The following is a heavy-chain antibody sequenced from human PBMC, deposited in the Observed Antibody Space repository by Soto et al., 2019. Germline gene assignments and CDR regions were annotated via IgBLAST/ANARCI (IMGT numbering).Heavy chain of an antibody. CDR1: GLSFSDAW. Sequence: EAQLMESGGGLVKRGGSLTLSCAASGLSFSDAWMNWVRQAPGKGLEWVGRIKSITDGGTTDYAAPVQDRFTISRDDSKNVMYLQKNSLKDADTGVYSWPARMTVRAIPLRFLRLSIPWGQGPLVTVSS. J-gene: IGHJ5*02. D-gene: IGHD2-2*02. CDR2: IKSITDGGTT. V-gene: IGHV3-15*07. CDR3: PARMTVRAIPLRFLRLSIP.